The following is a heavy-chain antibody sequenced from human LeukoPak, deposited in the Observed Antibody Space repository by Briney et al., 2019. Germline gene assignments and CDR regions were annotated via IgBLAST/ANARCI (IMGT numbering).Heavy chain of an antibody. CDR3: ARDAIDSSGFDFDY. CDR1: GFTFSDYY. V-gene: IGHV3-11*01. D-gene: IGHD3-22*01. Sequence: GGSLRLSCAASGFTFSDYYMTWIRQAPGKGLEWISYISTSAGTIYYADSVKGRFTISRDNAKNSLYLQMNSLRAEDTAVYYCARDAIDSSGFDFDYWGQGTLVTVSP. CDR2: ISTSAGTI. J-gene: IGHJ4*02.